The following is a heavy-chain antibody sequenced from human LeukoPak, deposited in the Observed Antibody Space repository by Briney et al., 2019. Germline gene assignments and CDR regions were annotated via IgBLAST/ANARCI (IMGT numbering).Heavy chain of an antibody. D-gene: IGHD3-10*01. Sequence: PSETLSLTCVVYGGTFSGYYWSWIRQPPGKGLEWIGEINHSGSTNYNPSLKSRVTISVDTSKNQFSLRLSSVTAADTAVYYCARGGGEDFWGQGTLVTVSS. CDR3: ARGGGEDF. CDR1: GGTFSGYY. J-gene: IGHJ4*02. V-gene: IGHV4-34*01. CDR2: INHSGST.